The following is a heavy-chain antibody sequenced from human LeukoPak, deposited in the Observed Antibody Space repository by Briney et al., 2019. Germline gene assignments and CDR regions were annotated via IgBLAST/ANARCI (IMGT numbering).Heavy chain of an antibody. J-gene: IGHJ4*02. V-gene: IGHV1-18*01. D-gene: IGHD1-26*01. CDR3: ARGGYSGSSEPFDY. Sequence: ASVKVSCKASGYTFTSHDIYWVRQATGQGLEWMGWISAYNGNTNYAQKLQGRVTMTTDTSTSTAYMELRSLRSDDTAVYYCARGGYSGSSEPFDYWGQGTLVTVSS. CDR2: ISAYNGNT. CDR1: GYTFTSHD.